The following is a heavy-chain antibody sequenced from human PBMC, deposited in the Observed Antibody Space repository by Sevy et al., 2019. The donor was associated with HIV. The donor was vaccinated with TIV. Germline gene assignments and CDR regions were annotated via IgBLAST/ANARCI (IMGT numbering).Heavy chain of an antibody. CDR1: GFTFSNTW. Sequence: GGSLRLSCAGSGFTFSNTWMSWVRQAPGKGLEWIGRIKSKTDGGTTDYAASVKGRFSISRDDSKNTLYLQMNSLKTEHTAEYYCTTQWFWGEGTLVPVSS. J-gene: IGHJ4*02. V-gene: IGHV3-15*01. D-gene: IGHD3-22*01. CDR3: TTQWF. CDR2: IKSKTDGGTT.